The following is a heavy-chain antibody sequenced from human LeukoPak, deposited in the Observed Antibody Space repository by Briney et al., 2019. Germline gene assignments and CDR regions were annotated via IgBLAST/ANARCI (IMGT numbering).Heavy chain of an antibody. Sequence: GGSLRLSCAASGFTFSSYSMNWVRQAPGKGLEWVSSISSSSSFIYYAHSLKGRFTISRDNAKNSLYLQMNSLRAEDTAVYYCARLWDYNSSLSLPGYWGQGTLVTVSS. CDR2: ISSSSSFI. CDR1: GFTFSSYS. D-gene: IGHD6-6*01. CDR3: ARLWDYNSSLSLPGY. V-gene: IGHV3-21*01. J-gene: IGHJ4*02.